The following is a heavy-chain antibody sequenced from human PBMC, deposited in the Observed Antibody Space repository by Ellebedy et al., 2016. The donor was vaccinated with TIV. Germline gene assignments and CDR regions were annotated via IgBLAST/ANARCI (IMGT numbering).Heavy chain of an antibody. CDR1: GGSISSSSYY. D-gene: IGHD1-26*01. CDR2: IYYSGST. Sequence: MPGGSLRLSCTVSGGSISSSSYYWGWIRQPPGKGLEWIGSIYYSGSTYYNPSLKSRVTISVDTSKNQFSLKLSSVTAADTAVYYCARFVGAPRYWGQGILVTVSS. CDR3: ARFVGAPRY. V-gene: IGHV4-39*01. J-gene: IGHJ4*02.